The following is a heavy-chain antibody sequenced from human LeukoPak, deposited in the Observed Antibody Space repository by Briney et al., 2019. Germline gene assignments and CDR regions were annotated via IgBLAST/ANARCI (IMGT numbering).Heavy chain of an antibody. J-gene: IGHJ4*02. CDR2: ISYDGSNK. D-gene: IGHD3-9*01. Sequence: PGRSLRLSCAASGFTFSSYGMHWVRQAPVKGLEWVAVISYDGSNKYYADSVKGRFTISRDNSKNTLYLQMNSLRAEDTAVYYCAKAYGILTGYYIYWGQGTLVTVSS. V-gene: IGHV3-30*18. CDR3: AKAYGILTGYYIY. CDR1: GFTFSSYG.